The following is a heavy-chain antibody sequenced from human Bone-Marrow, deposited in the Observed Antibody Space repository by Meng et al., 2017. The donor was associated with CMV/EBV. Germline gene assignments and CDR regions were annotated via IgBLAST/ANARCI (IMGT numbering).Heavy chain of an antibody. J-gene: IGHJ4*02. Sequence: SETLSLTCIGSGGSISTYYWTWIRQPPGKGLEWIGYMSYSGGTNHNPSLNSRVTISVDTSKTQFSLKLSSVTAADTAVYYCAREGTSNYYDSGNYYKQAYFDYWGQGKLVTVYS. D-gene: IGHD3-10*01. CDR1: GGSISTYY. CDR2: MSYSGGT. CDR3: AREGTSNYYDSGNYYKQAYFDY. V-gene: IGHV4-59*01.